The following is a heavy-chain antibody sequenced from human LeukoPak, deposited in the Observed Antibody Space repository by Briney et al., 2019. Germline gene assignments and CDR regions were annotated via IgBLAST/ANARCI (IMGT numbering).Heavy chain of an antibody. V-gene: IGHV3-11*04. J-gene: IGHJ4*02. CDR3: ARERVEYREPLFDY. CDR2: ISSSGSTI. CDR1: GFTFSDYY. Sequence: TGGSLRLSCAASGFTFSDYYMSWIRQAPGKGLEWVSYISSSGSTIYYADSVKGRFTISRDNAKNSLYLQMNSLRAEDTAVYYCARERVEYREPLFDYWGQGTLVTVSS. D-gene: IGHD6-6*01.